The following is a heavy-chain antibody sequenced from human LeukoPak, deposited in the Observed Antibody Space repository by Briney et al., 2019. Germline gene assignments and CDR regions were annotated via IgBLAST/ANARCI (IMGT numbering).Heavy chain of an antibody. CDR2: IGTAGDT. J-gene: IGHJ4*02. CDR1: GFTFSSYD. V-gene: IGHV3-13*01. CDR3: ARRGHYGYFDY. D-gene: IGHD3-10*01. Sequence: GGSLRLTCAASGFTFSSYDMHWVRRATGKGLEWVSAIGTAGDTYYPGSVKGRFTISRENAKNSLYLQMNSLRAGDTAVYYCARRGHYGYFDYWGQGTLVTVSS.